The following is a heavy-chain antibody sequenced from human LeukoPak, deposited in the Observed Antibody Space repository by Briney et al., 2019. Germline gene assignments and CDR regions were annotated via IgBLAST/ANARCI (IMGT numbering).Heavy chain of an antibody. D-gene: IGHD2-2*02. Sequence: GGSLRLSCAASGFTFSSYSMNWVRHPPGKGLEWVSSISSSSSYIYYADSVKGRFTISRDKAKNPLYLQMYSLRAEDTAAYYCARDRPRYCSSTSCYTPPDYWGQGTLGTVSS. CDR1: GFTFSSYS. J-gene: IGHJ4*02. V-gene: IGHV3-21*01. CDR3: ARDRPRYCSSTSCYTPPDY. CDR2: ISSSSSYI.